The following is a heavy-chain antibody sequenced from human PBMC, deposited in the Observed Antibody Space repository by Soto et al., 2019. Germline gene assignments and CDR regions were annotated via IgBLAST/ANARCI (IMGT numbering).Heavy chain of an antibody. Sequence: PGGSLRLSCAASGFTFSSYGMHWVRQAPGKGLEWVAVIWYDGSNKYYADSVKGRFTISRDNSKNTLYLQMNSLRAEDTAVYYCARDERGYCSSTSCYIDHNWFDPWGQGTLVTAPQ. D-gene: IGHD2-2*02. CDR2: IWYDGSNK. CDR3: ARDERGYCSSTSCYIDHNWFDP. V-gene: IGHV3-33*01. CDR1: GFTFSSYG. J-gene: IGHJ5*02.